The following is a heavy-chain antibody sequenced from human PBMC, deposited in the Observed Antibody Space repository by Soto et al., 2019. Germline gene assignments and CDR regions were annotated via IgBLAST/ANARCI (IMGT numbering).Heavy chain of an antibody. D-gene: IGHD3-10*01. CDR3: ARGGPYYYGSGSPHWFDL. V-gene: IGHV4-34*01. Sequence: PSETLSLTCAVYGGSFSGYYWSWIRQPPGKGLEWIGEINHSGSTNYNPSLKSRVTISVDTSKNQFSLKLSSVTAADTAVYYCARGGPYYYGSGSPHWFDLWGQGTLVTVSS. CDR1: GGSFSGYY. CDR2: INHSGST. J-gene: IGHJ5*02.